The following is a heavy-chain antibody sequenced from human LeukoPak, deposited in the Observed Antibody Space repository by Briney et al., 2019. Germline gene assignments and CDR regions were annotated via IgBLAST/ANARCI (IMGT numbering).Heavy chain of an antibody. Sequence: ASVKVSCKASGGTFSSYAISWVRQAPGQGLEWMGGIIPIFGTANYAQKFQGRVTITADESTSTAYMELSSLRSDDTAVYYCAKDYGDYSGDWFDPWGQGTLVAVSS. V-gene: IGHV1-69*13. J-gene: IGHJ5*02. CDR2: IIPIFGTA. D-gene: IGHD4-17*01. CDR1: GGTFSSYA. CDR3: AKDYGDYSGDWFDP.